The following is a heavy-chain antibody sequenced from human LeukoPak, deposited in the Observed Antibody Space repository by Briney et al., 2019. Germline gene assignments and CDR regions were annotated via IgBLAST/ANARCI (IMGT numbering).Heavy chain of an antibody. J-gene: IGHJ4*02. CDR2: INPNSGGT. CDR1: GGTFSSYA. CDR3: ARGPFGELYWVDY. Sequence: ASVKVSCKASGGTFSSYAISWVRQAPGQGLEWMGWINPNSGGTNYAQRFQGRVTLTRDTSINTAYMELSRLRSDDTAVYYCARGPFGELYWVDYWGQGTLVTVSS. V-gene: IGHV1-2*02. D-gene: IGHD3-10*01.